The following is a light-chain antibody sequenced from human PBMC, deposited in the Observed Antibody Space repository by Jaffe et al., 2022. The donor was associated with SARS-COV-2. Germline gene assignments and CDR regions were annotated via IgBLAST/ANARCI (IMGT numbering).Light chain of an antibody. Sequence: EKVMTQSPATLSVSPGEGATLSCRASQSVSSDLAWYQQKPGQAPRLLIYGASTRATGISARFSGSGSGTEFTLTISSLQSEDFAVYYCQQYNSWPRTFGQGTKVEIK. CDR1: QSVSSD. J-gene: IGKJ1*01. V-gene: IGKV3-15*01. CDR2: GAS. CDR3: QQYNSWPRT.